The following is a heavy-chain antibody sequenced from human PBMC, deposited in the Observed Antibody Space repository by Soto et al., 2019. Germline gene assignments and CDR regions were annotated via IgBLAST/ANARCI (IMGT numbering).Heavy chain of an antibody. CDR1: GFSLSSYA. V-gene: IGHV3-30*18. CDR2: MSYDETKK. J-gene: IGHJ4*02. Sequence: QVQLVESGGGVVQPGGSLRLSCATSGFSLSSYAMHWVRQAPGKGLEWVALMSYDETKKYYADSVKGRFTISRDTSKNTLFLQMNNLRVEDTAVYSCAKDRRDGDFMHILLVDFWGQGALVTVSS. D-gene: IGHD2-8*02. CDR3: AKDRRDGDFMHILLVDF.